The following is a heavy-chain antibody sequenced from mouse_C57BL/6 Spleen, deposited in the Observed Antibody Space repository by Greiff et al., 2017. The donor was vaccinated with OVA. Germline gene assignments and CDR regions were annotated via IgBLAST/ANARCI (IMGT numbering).Heavy chain of an antibody. D-gene: IGHD2-5*01. CDR3: ARDYSNSAWFAY. V-gene: IGHV1-7*01. J-gene: IGHJ3*01. CDR2: INPSSGYT. CDR1: GYTFTSYW. Sequence: QVHVKQSGAELAKPGASVKLSCKASGYTFTSYWMHWVKQRPGQGLEWIGYINPSSGYTKYNQKFKDKATLTADKSSSTAYMQLSSLTYEDSAVYYCARDYSNSAWFAYWGQGTLVTVSA.